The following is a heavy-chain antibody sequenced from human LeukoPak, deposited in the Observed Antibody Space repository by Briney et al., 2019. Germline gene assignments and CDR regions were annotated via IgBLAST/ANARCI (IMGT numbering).Heavy chain of an antibody. CDR2: FDPEDGET. Sequence: ASVKVSCKVSGYTLTELSVHWVRQAPGKGLEWMGGFDPEDGETIYAQKFQGRVTMTEDTSTDAAYMELSSLRSEDTAVYYCATGPPYYDILDWGQGTLVTVSS. J-gene: IGHJ4*02. V-gene: IGHV1-24*01. D-gene: IGHD3-9*01. CDR1: GYTLTELS. CDR3: ATGPPYYDILD.